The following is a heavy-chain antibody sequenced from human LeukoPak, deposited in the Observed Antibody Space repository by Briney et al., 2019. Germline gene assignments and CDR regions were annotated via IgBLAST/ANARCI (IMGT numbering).Heavy chain of an antibody. J-gene: IGHJ3*02. V-gene: IGHV4-4*07. CDR1: GGAISSYY. CDR2: IYTSGST. CDR3: ARGGSSHGGAFDI. D-gene: IGHD6-25*01. Sequence: PSETLSLTFTVSGGAISSYYWSSIRQPASKGVEWVGRIYTSGSTNYNPSLKSRVTMSVHPYKNPFSLKLSSVTAADTAVYYCARGGSSHGGAFDIWGQGTMVTVSS.